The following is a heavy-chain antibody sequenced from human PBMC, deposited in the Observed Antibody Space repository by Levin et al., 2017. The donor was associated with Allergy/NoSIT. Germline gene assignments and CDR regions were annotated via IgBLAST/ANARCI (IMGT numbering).Heavy chain of an antibody. J-gene: IGHJ6*03. CDR3: ARGPIAAAGTFFYYYDDYMDV. D-gene: IGHD6-13*01. CDR2: INPNSGGT. CDR1: GYTFTGYY. Sequence: GESLKISCKASGYTFTGYYMHWVRQAPGQGLEWMGRINPNSGGTNYAQKFQGRVTMTRDTSISTAYMELSRLRSDDTAVYYCARGPIAAAGTFFYYYDDYMDVWGKGTTVTVSS. V-gene: IGHV1-2*06.